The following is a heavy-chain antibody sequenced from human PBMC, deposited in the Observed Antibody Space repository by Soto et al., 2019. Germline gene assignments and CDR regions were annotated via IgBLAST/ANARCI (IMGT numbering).Heavy chain of an antibody. V-gene: IGHV3-30-3*01. J-gene: IGHJ4*02. CDR1: GFNFSTYT. Sequence: QVQLVESGGGVVQPGRSLRLSCAASGFNFSTYTMHWVRQAPGKGLEWVAVISYDGNDKYYTHAVKGRFTISRDNSKNTLYLQRHSLRTEDTAVYYCTRGGDILTGLGDYWGQGTLVTVSS. D-gene: IGHD3-9*01. CDR3: TRGGDILTGLGDY. CDR2: ISYDGNDK.